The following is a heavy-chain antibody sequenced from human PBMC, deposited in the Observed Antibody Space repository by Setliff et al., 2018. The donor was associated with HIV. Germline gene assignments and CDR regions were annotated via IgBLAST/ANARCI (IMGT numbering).Heavy chain of an antibody. CDR2: IYYSRST. CDR3: ARSRTSSGYYGVTGYGMDV. CDR1: GGSISSDY. Sequence: PSETLSLTCTVSGGSISSDYWSWIRQPPGKGLEWIGYIYYSRSTNYNPSLKSRVTISVATSKNQFSLKLNSVTTADTAVYYCARSRTSSGYYGVTGYGMDVWGQGTTVTVSS. J-gene: IGHJ6*02. V-gene: IGHV4-59*01. D-gene: IGHD3-22*01.